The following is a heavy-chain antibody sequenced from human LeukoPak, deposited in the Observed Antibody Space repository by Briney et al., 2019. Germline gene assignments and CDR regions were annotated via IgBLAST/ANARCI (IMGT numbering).Heavy chain of an antibody. Sequence: GESLKISCKGSGYSFTSYWIGWVRQMPGKGLEWMGIIYPGDSDIRYSPSFQGQVTISADKSISTAYLQWSSLKASDTAMYYCVRQNGYCTNGVCYQDAFDIWGQGTTVTVSS. V-gene: IGHV5-51*01. CDR2: IYPGDSDI. D-gene: IGHD2-8*01. J-gene: IGHJ3*02. CDR1: GYSFTSYW. CDR3: VRQNGYCTNGVCYQDAFDI.